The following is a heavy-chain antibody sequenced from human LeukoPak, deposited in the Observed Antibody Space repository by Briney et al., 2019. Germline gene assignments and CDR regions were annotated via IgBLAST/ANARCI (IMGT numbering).Heavy chain of an antibody. D-gene: IGHD6-13*01. V-gene: IGHV3-21*01. CDR1: GFTFSSYS. J-gene: IGHJ5*02. Sequence: GGSLRLSCAASGFTFSSYSMNWVRQAPGKGLEWVSSISSSSSHIYYADSVKGRFTISRDNAKNSLYLQMNSLRAEDTAVYYCARRIAAAGGFDPWGQGTLVTVSS. CDR3: ARRIAAAGGFDP. CDR2: ISSSSSHI.